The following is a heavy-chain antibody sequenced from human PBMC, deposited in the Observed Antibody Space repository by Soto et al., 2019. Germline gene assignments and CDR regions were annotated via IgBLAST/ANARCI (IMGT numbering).Heavy chain of an antibody. D-gene: IGHD4-17*01. Sequence: ASVKVSCKASGYTFTSYYMHWVRQAPGQGLEWMGIINPSGGSTSYAQKFQGRVTMTRDTSTSTVYMELSSLRSEDTAVYYCARALEATVVTLGFDYWGQGTLVTSPQ. CDR3: ARALEATVVTLGFDY. CDR1: GYTFTSYY. J-gene: IGHJ4*02. CDR2: INPSGGST. V-gene: IGHV1-46*01.